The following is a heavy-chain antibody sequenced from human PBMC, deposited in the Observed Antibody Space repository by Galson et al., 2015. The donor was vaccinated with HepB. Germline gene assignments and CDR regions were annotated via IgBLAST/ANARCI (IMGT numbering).Heavy chain of an antibody. D-gene: IGHD3-10*01. CDR3: GKPPAGVFWFGES. CDR1: GFTFSSYA. V-gene: IGHV3-23*01. J-gene: IGHJ6*02. CDR2: IGGSGSST. Sequence: SLRLSCAASGFTFSSYAMSWVRQAPGKGLEWVSGIGGSGSSTFYADSVKGRFTISRDNSKNTLYLQMNSLRAEDTAVYYCGKPPAGVFWFGESWGQGTTVIVSS.